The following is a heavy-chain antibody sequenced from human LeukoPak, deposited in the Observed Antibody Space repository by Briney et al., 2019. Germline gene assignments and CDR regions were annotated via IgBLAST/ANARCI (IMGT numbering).Heavy chain of an antibody. D-gene: IGHD3-3*01. CDR1: GGSISSSSYY. Sequence: SSETLSLTCTVSGGSISSSSYYWGWIRQPPGKGLEWIGSIYYSGSTYYNPSLKSRVTISVDTSKNQFSLKLSSVTAADTAVYYCASVWSGYPNWFDPWGQGTLVTVSS. J-gene: IGHJ5*02. CDR3: ASVWSGYPNWFDP. V-gene: IGHV4-39*01. CDR2: IYYSGST.